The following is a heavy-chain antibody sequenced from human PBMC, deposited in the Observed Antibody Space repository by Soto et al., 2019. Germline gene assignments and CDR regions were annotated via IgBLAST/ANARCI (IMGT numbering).Heavy chain of an antibody. Sequence: EVHMVESGGGLVQPGGPLRLSCAASGFTFSNYWMHWVRQVPGKGVVWVERIKGDGRSTNYADSVKGRVTISRDNAQITLFVQINSLTAEGTAVYFCARAIPGHYVFDVWGQGTMVTVSS. CDR1: GFTFSNYW. CDR3: ARAIPGHYVFDV. V-gene: IGHV3-74*01. D-gene: IGHD1-1*01. J-gene: IGHJ3*01. CDR2: IKGDGRST.